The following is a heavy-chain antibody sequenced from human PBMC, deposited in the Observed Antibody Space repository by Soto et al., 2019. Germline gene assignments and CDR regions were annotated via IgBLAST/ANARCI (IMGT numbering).Heavy chain of an antibody. V-gene: IGHV4-59*01. CDR2: IYYSGST. J-gene: IGHJ4*02. Sequence: QVQLQESGPGLVKPSETLSLTCTVSGGSISSYYWSWIRQPPGKGLEWIGYIYYSGSTNYNPSLKSQVTISVDTSTNQFSLKLSSVTAADTAVYYCARYAVAGNGGVRVDYWGQGPLVTVSS. CDR1: GGSISSYY. CDR3: ARYAVAGNGGVRVDY. D-gene: IGHD6-19*01.